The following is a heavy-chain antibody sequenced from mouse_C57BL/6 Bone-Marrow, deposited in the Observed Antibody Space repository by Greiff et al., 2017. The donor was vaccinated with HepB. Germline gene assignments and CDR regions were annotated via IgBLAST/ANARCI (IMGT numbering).Heavy chain of an antibody. D-gene: IGHD3-2*02. CDR3: VRPRQLRHGGIYYAMDY. V-gene: IGHV10-3*01. Sequence: EVQLQESGGGLVQPKGSLKLSCAASGFTFNTYAMHWVRQAPGKGLEWVARIISKSSNYATYYADSVKDRFTISRDDSQSMLYLQMNNLKTEDTAMYYCVRPRQLRHGGIYYAMDYWGQGTSVTVSS. CDR1: GFTFNTYA. J-gene: IGHJ4*01. CDR2: IISKSSNYAT.